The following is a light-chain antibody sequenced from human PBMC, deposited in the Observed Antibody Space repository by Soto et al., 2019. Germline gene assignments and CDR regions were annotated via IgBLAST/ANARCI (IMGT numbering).Light chain of an antibody. CDR3: QQYGSSPPT. CDR1: QSVSSNY. J-gene: IGKJ1*01. Sequence: EIVLTQSPGTLSLSPGERATLSGRASQSVSSNYLAWYQRKPGQAPRLLIYGASNRATDIPNRFSGSGSGTDFTLTITRLEPEDFVVYYCQQYGSSPPTFGQGTKVEI. CDR2: GAS. V-gene: IGKV3-20*01.